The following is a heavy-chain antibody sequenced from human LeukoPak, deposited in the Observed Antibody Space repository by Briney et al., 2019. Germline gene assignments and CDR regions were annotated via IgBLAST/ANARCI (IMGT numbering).Heavy chain of an antibody. Sequence: SGTLSLTCAISGGSISSYYWSWIRQPPGKGLEWIGYIYYSGSTNYNPSLKSRVTISVDTSKNQFSLKLSSVTAADTAVYYCASRSSGYLYYFDYWGQGTLVTVSS. CDR3: ASRSSGYLYYFDY. CDR1: GGSISSYY. CDR2: IYYSGST. D-gene: IGHD3-22*01. J-gene: IGHJ4*02. V-gene: IGHV4-59*12.